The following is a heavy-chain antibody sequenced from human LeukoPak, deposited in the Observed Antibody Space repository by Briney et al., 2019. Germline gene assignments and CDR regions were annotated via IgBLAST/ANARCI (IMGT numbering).Heavy chain of an antibody. CDR2: INHSGST. CDR1: GGSFSGYY. D-gene: IGHD5-18*01. J-gene: IGHJ4*02. CDR3: ARRSIQPWPYFDY. Sequence: PSETLSLTCAVYGGSFSGYYWSWIRQPPGKGLEWIGEINHSGSTNCNPSLKSRVTISVDTSKNQFSLKLSSVTAADTAVYYCARRSIQPWPYFDYWGQGTLVTVSS. V-gene: IGHV4-34*01.